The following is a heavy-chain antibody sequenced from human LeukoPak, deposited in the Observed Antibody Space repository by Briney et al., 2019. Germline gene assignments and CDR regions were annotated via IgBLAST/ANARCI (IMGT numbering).Heavy chain of an antibody. CDR1: GGTFSSYA. CDR2: IIPIFGTA. CDR3: ARDPGGRFLEWLPRSTDAFDI. D-gene: IGHD3-3*01. V-gene: IGHV1-69*06. Sequence: SVKVSCKASGGTFSSYAISWVRQAPGQGLEWMGGIIPIFGTANYAQKFQGRVTITADKSTSTAYMELSSLRSEDTAVYYCARDPGGRFLEWLPRSTDAFDIWGQGTMVTVSS. J-gene: IGHJ3*02.